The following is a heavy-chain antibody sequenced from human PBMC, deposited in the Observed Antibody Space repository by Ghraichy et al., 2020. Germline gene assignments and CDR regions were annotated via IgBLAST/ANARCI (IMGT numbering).Heavy chain of an antibody. CDR1: GGSVTSSISY. Sequence: ESLNISCTVSGGSVTSSISYWTWIRQPPGKGLEWIGSIYYSGTTYYSPSLNSRVTISVDTSNNQFSLKLSSVTAADTAVYYCARRRGSTWIDFWGRGTLVTVSS. D-gene: IGHD6-13*01. J-gene: IGHJ4*02. CDR3: ARRRGSTWIDF. V-gene: IGHV4-39*01. CDR2: IYYSGTT.